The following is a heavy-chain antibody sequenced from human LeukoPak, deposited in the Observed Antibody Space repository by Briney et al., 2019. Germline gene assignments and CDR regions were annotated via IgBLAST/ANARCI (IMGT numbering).Heavy chain of an antibody. Sequence: PGGSLRLSCAASGFTFSDYYMSWIRQAPGKGLEWVSYISSSGSTIYYADSVKGRFTISRDNAKNSLYLQMNSLRAEDTAVYYCARDRIIVATIRYYYYYYGMDVWGQGTTVTVSS. J-gene: IGHJ6*02. CDR1: GFTFSDYY. V-gene: IGHV3-11*01. CDR3: ARDRIIVATIRYYYYYYGMDV. CDR2: ISSSGSTI. D-gene: IGHD5-12*01.